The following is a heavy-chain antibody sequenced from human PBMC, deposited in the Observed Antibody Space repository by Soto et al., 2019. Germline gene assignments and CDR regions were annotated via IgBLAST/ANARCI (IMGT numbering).Heavy chain of an antibody. J-gene: IGHJ5*02. CDR3: AIQPTTADIHLSLDP. D-gene: IGHD2-21*02. Sequence: SETLSLTCNVSGGSISSSRSYWAWIRQPPGKGLEWIANIFYSGSTYYNPSLASRVTVSVDTSKNQFSLKLSSVTAADTAVYYCAIQPTTADIHLSLDPWGQGPLVTVSS. CDR2: IFYSGST. V-gene: IGHV4-39*01. CDR1: GGSISSSRSY.